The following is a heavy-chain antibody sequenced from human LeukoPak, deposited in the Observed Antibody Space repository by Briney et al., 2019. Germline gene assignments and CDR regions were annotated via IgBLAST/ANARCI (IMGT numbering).Heavy chain of an antibody. CDR3: ARSRGDSRSWYWDPNFDY. J-gene: IGHJ4*02. CDR2: ISAYNGNT. Sequence: ASVKVSCKASGYTFTSYGISWVRQAPGQGLEWMGWISAYNGNTKYAQKLLGRVTMTTDTSTSTAYMELRSLRSDDTAVYYCARSRGDSRSWYWDPNFDYWGQGTMVTVSS. V-gene: IGHV1-18*01. D-gene: IGHD6-13*01. CDR1: GYTFTSYG.